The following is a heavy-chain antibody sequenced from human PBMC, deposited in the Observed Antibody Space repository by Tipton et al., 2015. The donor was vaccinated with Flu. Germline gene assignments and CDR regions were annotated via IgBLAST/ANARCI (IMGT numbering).Heavy chain of an antibody. V-gene: IGHV3-30*02. D-gene: IGHD1-1*01. CDR1: GFTYSNYG. J-gene: IGHJ4*02. CDR2: IRHYVTNT. Sequence: QVQLVQSGGGVVQPGGSLRLSCVASGFTYSNYGLQWVRQAPGKRLEWVALIRHYVTNTYYVDSVRGRFTIFRDNSKNTVYLQMNNLRGEDTSVYYCAKDNDPSNVRHYWGQGTLLTVSS. CDR3: AKDNDPSNVRHY.